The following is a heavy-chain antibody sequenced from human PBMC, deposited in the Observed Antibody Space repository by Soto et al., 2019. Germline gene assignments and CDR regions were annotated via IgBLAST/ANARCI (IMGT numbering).Heavy chain of an antibody. CDR1: GYTFTGYY. V-gene: IGHV1-2*02. CDR3: ASLMGGYSSSAEDY. Sequence: ASVKVSCKASGYTFTGYYMHWVRQAAGQGLEWRGWLNPNSGATNNAQTFQGRATMTRDTSISTAYLELSSLRSDDTAVYYCASLMGGYSSSAEDYWGQGTLVTVSS. D-gene: IGHD6-6*01. CDR2: LNPNSGAT. J-gene: IGHJ4*02.